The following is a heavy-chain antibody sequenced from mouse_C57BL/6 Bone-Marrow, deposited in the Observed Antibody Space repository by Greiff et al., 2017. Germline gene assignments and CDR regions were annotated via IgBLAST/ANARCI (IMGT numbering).Heavy chain of an antibody. J-gene: IGHJ2*01. CDR1: GFTFSSYA. V-gene: IGHV5-4*01. CDR2: ISDGGSYT. Sequence: EVQVVESGGGLVKPGGSLKLSCAASGFTFSSYAMSWVRQTPEKRLEWVATISDGGSYTYYPDNVKGRFTISRDNAKNNLYLQMSHLKSEDTAMYYCANSDYWGQGTTLTVSS. CDR3: ANSDY.